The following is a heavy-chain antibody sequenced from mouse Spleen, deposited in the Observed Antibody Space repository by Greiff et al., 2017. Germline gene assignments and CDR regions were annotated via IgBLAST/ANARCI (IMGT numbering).Heavy chain of an antibody. Sequence: EVQGVESGGGLVKPGGSLKLSCAASGFTFSSYAMSWVRQTPEKRLEWVATISDGGSYTYYPDNVKGRFTISRDNAKNNLYLQMSHLKSEDTAMYYCARNYYSNSYFDYWGQGTTLTVSS. D-gene: IGHD2-5*01. V-gene: IGHV5-4*01. CDR3: ARNYYSNSYFDY. CDR1: GFTFSSYA. J-gene: IGHJ2*01. CDR2: ISDGGSYT.